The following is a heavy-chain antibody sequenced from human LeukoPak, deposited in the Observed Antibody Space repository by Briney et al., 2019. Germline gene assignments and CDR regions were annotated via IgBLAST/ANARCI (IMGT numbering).Heavy chain of an antibody. CDR3: AKAPGGYSGSYYGPYYFDY. CDR1: GFTVSSNY. D-gene: IGHD1-26*01. CDR2: IYSGGST. V-gene: IGHV3-53*01. J-gene: IGHJ4*02. Sequence: GGSLRLSCAASGFTVSSNYMSWVRQAPGKGLEWVSVIYSGGSTYYADSVKGRFTISRDNSKNTLYLQMNSLRAEDTAVYYCAKAPGGYSGSYYGPYYFDYWGQGTLVTVSS.